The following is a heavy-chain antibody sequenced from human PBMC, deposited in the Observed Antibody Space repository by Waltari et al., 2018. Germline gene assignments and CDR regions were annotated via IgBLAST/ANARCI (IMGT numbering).Heavy chain of an antibody. J-gene: IGHJ4*02. CDR1: GFSFSSYD. V-gene: IGHV3-30*18. Sequence: QVQLVESGGGVVQPGRSLRLSCAASGFSFSSYDIHWVRQAPGKGLEWVAVISYDGSKKYYADSVRGRFTISRDNSKNTMYLKLNSLGTDDTAVYYCAKSLRAYCDGDCLGPSDYWGQGTLVTVSA. CDR2: ISYDGSKK. CDR3: AKSLRAYCDGDCLGPSDY. D-gene: IGHD2-21*01.